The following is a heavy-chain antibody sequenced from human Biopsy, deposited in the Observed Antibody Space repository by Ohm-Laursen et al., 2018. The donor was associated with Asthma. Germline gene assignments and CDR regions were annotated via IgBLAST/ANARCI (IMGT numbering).Heavy chain of an antibody. CDR1: GRHFGSYN. Sequence: SLRLSCAAPGRHFGSYNMHWARQAPGKGLEWVAVITFDGSTQHYGDSVKGRFTISRDNSKNMLFLQMNSLRAEDTAVYYCLRDTLGYYFDIWGQGTQVTVSS. CDR2: ITFDGSTQ. J-gene: IGHJ4*02. V-gene: IGHV3-30-3*01. D-gene: IGHD6-13*01. CDR3: LRDTLGYYFDI.